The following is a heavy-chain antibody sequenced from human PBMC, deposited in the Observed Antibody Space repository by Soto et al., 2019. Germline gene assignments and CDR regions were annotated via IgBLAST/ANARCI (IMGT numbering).Heavy chain of an antibody. V-gene: IGHV3-23*01. J-gene: IGHJ3*02. CDR2: ISGSGGST. CDR1: GFTFSSYA. Sequence: GGSLRLSCAASGFTFSSYAMSWVRQAPGKGLEWVSAISGSGGSTYYADSVKGRFTISRDNSKNTLYLQMNSLRAEDTAVYYFAKHVVVVAATSDAFDIWGQGTMVTVSS. CDR3: AKHVVVVAATSDAFDI. D-gene: IGHD2-15*01.